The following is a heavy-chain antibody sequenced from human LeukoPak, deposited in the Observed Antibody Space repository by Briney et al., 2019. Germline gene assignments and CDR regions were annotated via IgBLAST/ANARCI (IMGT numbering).Heavy chain of an antibody. D-gene: IGHD3-22*01. CDR3: ARDRRVTMIVVVIPTADY. J-gene: IGHJ4*02. V-gene: IGHV3-30*02. CDR2: IRYDGSNK. CDR1: GFTFSSYG. Sequence: GGSLRLSCVASGFTFSSYGLHWVRQAPGKGLEWVAFIRYDGSNKYYADSVKGRFTISRDNSKNTLYLQMNSLRAEDTAVYYCARDRRVTMIVVVIPTADYWGQGTLVTVSS.